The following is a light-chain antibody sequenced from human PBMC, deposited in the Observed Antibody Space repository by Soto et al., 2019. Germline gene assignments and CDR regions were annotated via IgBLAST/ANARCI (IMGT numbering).Light chain of an antibody. J-gene: IGKJ4*01. Sequence: EIVITHSQATLSGSPCARSTLPCRASQSVSSNLAWYQQKPGQAPRLLIYDASTRATGVPARFSGSGSGAEFTLTISSLQSEDFAVYYCQQFNNWPLTFGGGTKVDI. V-gene: IGKV3-15*01. CDR2: DAS. CDR3: QQFNNWPLT. CDR1: QSVSSN.